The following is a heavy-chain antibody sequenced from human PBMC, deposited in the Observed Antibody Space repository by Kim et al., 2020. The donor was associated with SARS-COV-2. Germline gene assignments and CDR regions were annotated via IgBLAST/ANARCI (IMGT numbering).Heavy chain of an antibody. J-gene: IGHJ4*02. V-gene: IGHV4-39*01. CDR3: ARQLPPFDN. CDR2: IYYLGGT. D-gene: IGHD2-15*01. Sequence: SETLSLTCTVSGESIGSSNCHWGSIRQPPGKGLEWIGSIYYLGGTFYNPSLKSRVTISLDSSKNHFVLNLNSVTAADTAVYYCARQLPPFDNWGQGALVTISS. CDR1: GESIGSSNCH.